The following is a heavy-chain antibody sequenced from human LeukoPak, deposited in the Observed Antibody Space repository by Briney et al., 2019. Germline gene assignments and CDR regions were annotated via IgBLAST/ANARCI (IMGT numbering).Heavy chain of an antibody. CDR1: GFTFSSYS. J-gene: IGHJ4*02. D-gene: IGHD3-16*01. CDR2: ISSTSSYI. V-gene: IGHV3-21*04. CDR3: AKIRVMNYYFDY. Sequence: GGSLRLPCAASGFTFSSYSMNWVRQAPGKGLEWVSSISSTSSYIYYAASVKGRFTIPRDNAKSSLYLQMNSLRAEDTAVYYCAKIRVMNYYFDYWGQGTLATVSS.